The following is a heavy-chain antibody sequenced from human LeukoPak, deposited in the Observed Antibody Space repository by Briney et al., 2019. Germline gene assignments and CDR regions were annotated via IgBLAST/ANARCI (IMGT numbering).Heavy chain of an antibody. CDR2: NSGSA. CDR1: GGSINSYY. Sequence: PSETLSLTCTVSGGSINSYYWSWIRQPLGKGLEWIGYNSGSANYDPSLKSRVTISVDTSKNQFSLKLSSVTAAVTAVYYCARVGSGRGYYLDYWGQGTLVTVSS. D-gene: IGHD6-19*01. J-gene: IGHJ4*02. CDR3: ARVGSGRGYYLDY. V-gene: IGHV4-59*01.